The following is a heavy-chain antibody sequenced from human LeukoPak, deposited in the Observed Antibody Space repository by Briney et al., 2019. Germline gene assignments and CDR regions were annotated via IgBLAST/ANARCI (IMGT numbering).Heavy chain of an antibody. CDR2: ISGSSSNT. Sequence: GGSLRLSCAASGFTFSTYAMSWVRQAPGKGLEWVSAISGSSSNTYYADSVKGRFTISRDNSRNTLYLQMNSLRAEDTAVYYCAKLIAAAGDYWGQGTLVTVSS. CDR3: AKLIAAAGDY. CDR1: GFTFSTYA. D-gene: IGHD6-13*01. V-gene: IGHV3-23*01. J-gene: IGHJ4*02.